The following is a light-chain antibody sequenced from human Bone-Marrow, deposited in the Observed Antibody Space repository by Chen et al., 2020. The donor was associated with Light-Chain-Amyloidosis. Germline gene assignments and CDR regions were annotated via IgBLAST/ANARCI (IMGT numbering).Light chain of an antibody. CDR2: KDS. CDR3: QSADSSGTYPVV. V-gene: IGLV3-25*03. CDR1: ALPKQY. Sequence: SYELTQPPSVSLPPGQPPRLPCPGDALPKQYAYWYQQKPGQAPVLVIYKDSERPSGIPERFSGSSSGTTVTLTISGVQAEDEADYYCQSADSSGTYPVVFGGGTKLTVL. J-gene: IGLJ2*01.